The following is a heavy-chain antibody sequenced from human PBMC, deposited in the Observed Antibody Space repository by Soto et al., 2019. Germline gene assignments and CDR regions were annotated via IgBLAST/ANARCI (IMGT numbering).Heavy chain of an antibody. CDR3: ARDGGRYYYYYGMDV. CDR2: IYYSGST. Sequence: QVQLQESGPGLVKPSRTLSLTCTVSGGSISSGGYYWSWIRQHPGKGLEWIGYIYYSGSTYYNPSLKSRVTISVDTSKNQFSLKLSSVTAADTAVYYCARDGGRYYYYYGMDVWGQGTTVTVSS. CDR1: GGSISSGGYY. J-gene: IGHJ6*02. D-gene: IGHD3-16*01. V-gene: IGHV4-31*03.